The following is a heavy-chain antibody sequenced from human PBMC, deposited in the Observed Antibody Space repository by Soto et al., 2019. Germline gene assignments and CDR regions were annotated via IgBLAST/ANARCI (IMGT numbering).Heavy chain of an antibody. Sequence: SQTLSLTCAISGDSVSSNSAAWNWIRQSPSRGLEWLGRTYYRSKWYNDYAVSVKGRITINPDTSKNQFSLQLNSVTPEDTAVYYCARVPLYNWNYASEWFAPWGQGTLVTVSS. J-gene: IGHJ5*02. V-gene: IGHV6-1*01. CDR1: GDSVSSNSAA. CDR3: ARVPLYNWNYASEWFAP. CDR2: TYYRSKWYN. D-gene: IGHD1-7*01.